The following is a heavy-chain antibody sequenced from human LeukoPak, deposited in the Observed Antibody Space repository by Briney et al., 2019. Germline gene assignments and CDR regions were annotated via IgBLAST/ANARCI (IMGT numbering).Heavy chain of an antibody. CDR1: GFTFSNYW. J-gene: IGHJ6*03. CDR3: ARPYSTYPYYYYMDV. Sequence: GGSLRLSCTASGFTFSNYWMHWVRHAPGKGLVWVSRIDTDGTRTYYADSVKGRFTISRDNAKNTLYLQMDSLRAEDTAVYYCARPYSTYPYYYYMDVWGKGTTVTVSS. D-gene: IGHD4-11*01. CDR2: IDTDGTRT. V-gene: IGHV3-74*01.